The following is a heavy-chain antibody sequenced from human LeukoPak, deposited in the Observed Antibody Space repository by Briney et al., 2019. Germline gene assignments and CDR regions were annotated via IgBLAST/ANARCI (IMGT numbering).Heavy chain of an antibody. CDR3: ARKSASGNYPLDY. CDR2: MSADSATT. V-gene: IGHV3-23*01. CDR1: GFNFGSYS. D-gene: IGHD3-10*01. J-gene: IGHJ4*02. Sequence: GGSLRLSRAASGFNFGSYSMTWVRQAPGKGLEWVSVMSADSATTFYADSVKGRFTISRDNAKNTVFLQMSSLRAEDTALYYCARKSASGNYPLDYWGQGTLVTVSS.